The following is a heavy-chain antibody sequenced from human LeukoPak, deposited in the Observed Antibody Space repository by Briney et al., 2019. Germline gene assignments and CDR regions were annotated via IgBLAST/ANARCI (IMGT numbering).Heavy chain of an antibody. CDR1: GDSVSRKSVS. J-gene: IGHJ4*02. CDR2: TCYRSTWNT. V-gene: IGHV6-1*01. D-gene: IGHD7-27*01. Sequence: SQTLSLTCAISGDSVSRKSVSWNWVRQSPSRGLEYLGRTCYRSTWNTFYSLSVQGRITINADTSRNQVSLRLNSVTPEDTALYYCVRDFNWAFDYWGQGTLVTVSS. CDR3: VRDFNWAFDY.